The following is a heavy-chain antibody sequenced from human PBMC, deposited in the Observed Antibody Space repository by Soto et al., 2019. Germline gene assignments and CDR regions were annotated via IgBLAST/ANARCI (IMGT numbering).Heavy chain of an antibody. V-gene: IGHV4-34*01. D-gene: IGHD6-13*01. CDR3: ARGRTGYSSSWYVD. CDR1: GGSFSGFY. CDR2: INHSGSI. J-gene: IGHJ4*02. Sequence: SETLSLTCAVYGGSFSGFYWSWIRQPPGKGREWIGEINHSGSINYNASLKSRLTISVDTSKNQFSLKLTSVTAADTAVYFCARGRTGYSSSWYVDWGQGTLVTVSS.